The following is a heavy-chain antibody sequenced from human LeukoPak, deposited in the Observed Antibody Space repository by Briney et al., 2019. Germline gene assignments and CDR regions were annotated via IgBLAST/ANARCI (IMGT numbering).Heavy chain of an antibody. Sequence: PGGSLRLSCAASGFTFSSYSMNWVRQAPGKGLEWVSYISSSSSTIYYADSVKGRFTISRDNAKNSLYLQMNSLRAADTAVYYCVRRSDIVATITTSYYMDVWGKGTTVTVSS. J-gene: IGHJ6*03. V-gene: IGHV3-48*01. CDR3: VRRSDIVATITTSYYMDV. D-gene: IGHD5-12*01. CDR1: GFTFSSYS. CDR2: ISSSSSTI.